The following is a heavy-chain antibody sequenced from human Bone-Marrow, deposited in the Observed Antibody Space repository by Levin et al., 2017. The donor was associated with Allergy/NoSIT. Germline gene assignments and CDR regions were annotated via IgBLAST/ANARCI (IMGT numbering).Heavy chain of an antibody. CDR2: IRSKAYGGTT. D-gene: IGHD3-10*01. V-gene: IGHV3-49*03. CDR1: GFTFGDYA. Sequence: GESLKISCTASGFTFGDYAMSWFRQAPGKGLEWVGFIRSKAYGGTTEYAASVKGRFTISRDDSKSIAYLQMNSLKTEDTAVYYCTREKPSSGSYFTPLDYWGQGTLDTVSS. CDR3: TREKPSSGSYFTPLDY. J-gene: IGHJ4*02.